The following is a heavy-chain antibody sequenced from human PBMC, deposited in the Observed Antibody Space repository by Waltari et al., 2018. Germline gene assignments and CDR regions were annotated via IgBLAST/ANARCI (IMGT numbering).Heavy chain of an antibody. CDR1: GFPFSNYA. Sequence: EVQLLESGGALVQPGGSLRLSCAASGFPFSNYAMNWVRQAPGKWLWWASGVSASGAATYYTGSVKGRVTGSRDNAKNTLYLQMNSLRVEDTAFYYCTKGIDHWGQGTLVTVSS. CDR3: TKGIDH. V-gene: IGHV3-23*01. CDR2: VSASGAAT. J-gene: IGHJ4*02.